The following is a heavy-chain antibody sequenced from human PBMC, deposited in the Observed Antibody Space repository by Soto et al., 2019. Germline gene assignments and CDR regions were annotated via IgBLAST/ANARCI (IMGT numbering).Heavy chain of an antibody. J-gene: IGHJ4*02. CDR2: ISSTTNYI. CDR3: ARESEDLTSNFDY. Sequence: NPGGSLRLSCAASGFTFTRYSMNWVRQAPGKGLEWVPSISSTTNYIYYGDSMKGRFTISRDNAKNSLYLEMNSLRAEDTAVYYCARESEDLTSNFDYWGQGTLVTVSS. CDR1: GFTFTRYS. V-gene: IGHV3-21*06.